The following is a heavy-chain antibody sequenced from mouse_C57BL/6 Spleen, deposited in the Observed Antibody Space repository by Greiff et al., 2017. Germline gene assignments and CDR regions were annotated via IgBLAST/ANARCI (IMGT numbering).Heavy chain of an antibody. Sequence: VQLVESGPGLVQPSQSLSISCTVSGFSLTSYGVHWVRQSPGKGLEWLGVIWRGGSTDYNAAFISRLSINKDNSKSQVVFKMNSVQADDTAIYYGASSRLLQPYFDYWGQGTTLTVSS. CDR2: IWRGGST. V-gene: IGHV2-2*01. CDR3: ASSRLLQPYFDY. D-gene: IGHD2-3*01. CDR1: GFSLTSYG. J-gene: IGHJ2*01.